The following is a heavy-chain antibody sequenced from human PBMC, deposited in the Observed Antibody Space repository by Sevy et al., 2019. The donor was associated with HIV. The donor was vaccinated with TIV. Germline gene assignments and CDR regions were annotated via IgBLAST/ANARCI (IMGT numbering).Heavy chain of an antibody. J-gene: IGHJ4*02. D-gene: IGHD2-15*01. CDR3: AREAGVVVVVAANQFDY. Sequence: PGGSLRLSCAASGFTFGPYAMSWFRQAPGKGLEWVAFIRGKPFGGTTEYAASVKGRFTISRDDSKSIAYLDMNSLKIDDSAIYYCAREAGVVVVVAANQFDYWGLGTLVTVSS. CDR1: GFTFGPYA. V-gene: IGHV3-49*03. CDR2: IRGKPFGGTT.